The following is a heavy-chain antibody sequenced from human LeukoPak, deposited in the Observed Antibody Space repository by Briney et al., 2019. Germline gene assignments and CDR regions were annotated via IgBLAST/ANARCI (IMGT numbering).Heavy chain of an antibody. Sequence: PGGSLRLSCAASGFTFSSYSMNWVRQAPGKGLEWVSYISSSSSTIYYADSVKGRFTISRDNAKNSLYLQMNSLRAEDTAVYYCAREITPSPYYFDYWGQGTPVTVSS. V-gene: IGHV3-48*01. CDR2: ISSSSSTI. CDR1: GFTFSSYS. J-gene: IGHJ4*02. CDR3: AREITPSPYYFDY.